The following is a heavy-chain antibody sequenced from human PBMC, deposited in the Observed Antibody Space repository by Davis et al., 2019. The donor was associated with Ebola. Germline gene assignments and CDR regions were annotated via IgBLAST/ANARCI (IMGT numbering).Heavy chain of an antibody. J-gene: IGHJ3*01. CDR2: INPSGGTI. CDR1: GYSFSNYL. CDR3: AMSDSSGDGFDV. Sequence: ASVKVSCKASGYSFSNYLMHWVRQAPGQGLEWMGVINPSGGTISYAQKLRGRVTMTTDTSTSTVDMELSSLRSEDTAVYYCAMSDSSGDGFDVWGLGTMVTVSS. V-gene: IGHV1-46*04. D-gene: IGHD3-22*01.